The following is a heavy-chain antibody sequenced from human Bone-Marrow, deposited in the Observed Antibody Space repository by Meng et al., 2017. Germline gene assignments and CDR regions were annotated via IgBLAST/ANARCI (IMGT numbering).Heavy chain of an antibody. D-gene: IGHD3-22*01. Sequence: GESLKISCAASGFTFSDYYMSWIRQAPGKGLEWVSYISSSGSTIYYADSVKGRFTISRDNAKNSLYLQMNSLRAEDTAVYYCARLPGGNYYDSSGYYYYYYYGMDVWGQGTTVTVSS. CDR3: ARLPGGNYYDSSGYYYYYYYGMDV. J-gene: IGHJ6*02. CDR2: ISSSGSTI. V-gene: IGHV3-11*04. CDR1: GFTFSDYY.